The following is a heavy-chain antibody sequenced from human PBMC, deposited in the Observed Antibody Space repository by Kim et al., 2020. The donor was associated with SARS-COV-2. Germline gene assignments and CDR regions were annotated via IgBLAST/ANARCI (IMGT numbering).Heavy chain of an antibody. J-gene: IGHJ4*03. Sequence: GGSLRLSCAASGFTFSSYGMHWVRQAPGKGLEWVAVISYDGSNKYYADSVKGRFTISRDNSKNTLYLQMNSLRAEDTAVYYCARSRGYCSGGSCYPDYWG. CDR3: ARSRGYCSGGSCYPDY. V-gene: IGHV3-33*05. D-gene: IGHD2-15*01. CDR2: ISYDGSNK. CDR1: GFTFSSYG.